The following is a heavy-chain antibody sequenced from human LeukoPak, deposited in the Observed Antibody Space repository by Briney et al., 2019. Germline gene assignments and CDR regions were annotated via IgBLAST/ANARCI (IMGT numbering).Heavy chain of an antibody. CDR2: IYSGGST. Sequence: GGSRRLSSPASGLTVSNNYMSWVRQAPGKGLEWVSVIYSGGSTYYADSVKGRFTISRDNSKNTLYLQMNSLRAEDTAVYYCARDTRQDYYDSSGYLWFAFDIWGQGAMVTVSS. D-gene: IGHD3-22*01. J-gene: IGHJ3*02. CDR1: GLTVSNNY. V-gene: IGHV3-53*01. CDR3: ARDTRQDYYDSSGYLWFAFDI.